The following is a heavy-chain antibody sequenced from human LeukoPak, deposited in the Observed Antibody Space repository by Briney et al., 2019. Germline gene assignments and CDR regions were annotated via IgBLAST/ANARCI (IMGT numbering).Heavy chain of an antibody. Sequence: PGGSLRLSCAASGFTFTSYWMYCDRQAPGEGLVWVSLINTDGSSTNYADSVKGRFTISRDNSKNTVYLQMNSLRAEDTAIYYCAKAVGSSGYFSRDAFDIWGQGTMVTVSS. CDR3: AKAVGSSGYFSRDAFDI. V-gene: IGHV3-74*01. J-gene: IGHJ3*02. CDR2: INTDGSST. CDR1: GFTFTSYW. D-gene: IGHD3-22*01.